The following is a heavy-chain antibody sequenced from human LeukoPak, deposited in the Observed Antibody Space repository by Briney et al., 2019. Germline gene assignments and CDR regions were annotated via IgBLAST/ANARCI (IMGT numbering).Heavy chain of an antibody. J-gene: IGHJ5*02. CDR2: INHSGST. Sequence: PSETLSLTCAVYGGSFSGYYWSWIRQPPGKGLEWIGEINHSGSTNYNPSLKSRVTISVDTSKNQFSLKLSSVTAADTAVYYCAGGRLRGDWFDPWGQGTLVTVSS. V-gene: IGHV4-34*01. CDR3: AGGRLRGDWFDP. CDR1: GGSFSGYY. D-gene: IGHD5-12*01.